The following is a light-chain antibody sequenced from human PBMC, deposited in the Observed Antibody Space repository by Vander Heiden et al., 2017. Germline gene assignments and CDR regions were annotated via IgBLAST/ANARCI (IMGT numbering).Light chain of an antibody. V-gene: IGLV1-44*01. CDR3: AAWDDSLNGFWV. Sequence: SVLTQPPSASWPPRQRVTISSSGSSSNIGSNTVTWYQQLPGTAPKLLIYSNNQRPSGVPDRFSGSKSGTSASLAISGLQSEDEDDYYCAAWDDSLNGFWVFGGGTKLTGL. J-gene: IGLJ3*02. CDR1: SSNIGSNT. CDR2: SNN.